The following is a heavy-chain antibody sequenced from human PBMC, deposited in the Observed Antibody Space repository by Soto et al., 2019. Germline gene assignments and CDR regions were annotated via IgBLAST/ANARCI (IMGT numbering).Heavy chain of an antibody. CDR3: AHRPSGWYLFDY. CDR1: GFSLSTSALG. V-gene: IGHV2-5*01. D-gene: IGHD6-19*01. Sequence: QITLKESGPTLVRPTQTLTLTCTFSGFSLSTSALGVGWIRQPPGKALEWLALIYWNDDKRYSPSLKPRLTITKDTSKNQVVLTMTNMDPVDTATYYCAHRPSGWYLFDYRGQGTLVTVSS. CDR2: IYWNDDK. J-gene: IGHJ4*02.